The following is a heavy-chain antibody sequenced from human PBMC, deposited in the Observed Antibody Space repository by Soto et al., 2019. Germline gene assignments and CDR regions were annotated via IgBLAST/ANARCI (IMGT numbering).Heavy chain of an antibody. Sequence: GGSLRLSCAASGFTFSSYAMSWVRQAPGKGLEWVSAISGSGGSTYYADSVKGRFTISRDNSKNTLYLQMNSLRAEDTAVYYCAKDLGYCSGGSCYNYYYYYMDVWGKGTTVTVSS. V-gene: IGHV3-23*01. CDR2: ISGSGGST. D-gene: IGHD2-15*01. CDR1: GFTFSSYA. J-gene: IGHJ6*03. CDR3: AKDLGYCSGGSCYNYYYYYMDV.